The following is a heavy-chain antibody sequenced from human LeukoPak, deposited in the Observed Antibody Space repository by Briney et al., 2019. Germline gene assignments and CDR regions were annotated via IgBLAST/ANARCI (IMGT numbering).Heavy chain of an antibody. J-gene: IGHJ6*02. CDR1: GFTFSSYA. D-gene: IGHD6-13*01. Sequence: GGSLRLSCAASGFTFSSYAMSWVRQAPGKGLEWVSAISGSGGSTYYADSVKGRFTISRDNSKNTLYLQMNSLRAEDTAVHYCATSPRETAAGTLNYYYYGMDVWGQGTTVTVSS. V-gene: IGHV3-23*01. CDR2: ISGSGGST. CDR3: ATSPRETAAGTLNYYYYGMDV.